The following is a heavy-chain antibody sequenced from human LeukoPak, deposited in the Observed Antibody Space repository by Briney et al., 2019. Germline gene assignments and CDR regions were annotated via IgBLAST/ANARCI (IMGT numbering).Heavy chain of an antibody. J-gene: IGHJ4*02. Sequence: TPSETLSLTCTVSGGSISRYYWSWIRQPPGKGLEWIGYIYYSGSTNYNPSLKSRVTISVDTSKNQFSLKLSSVTAADTAVYYCARGDYGDDYWGQGTLVTVSS. CDR1: GGSISRYY. CDR2: IYYSGST. CDR3: ARGDYGDDY. D-gene: IGHD4-17*01. V-gene: IGHV4-59*01.